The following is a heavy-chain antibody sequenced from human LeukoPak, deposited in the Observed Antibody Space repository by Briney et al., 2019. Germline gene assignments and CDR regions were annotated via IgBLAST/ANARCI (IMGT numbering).Heavy chain of an antibody. V-gene: IGHV3-53*01. CDR1: GFTVSSNY. CDR2: IYDIGNT. Sequence: PGGSLRLSCAVSGFTVSSNYMSWVRQAPGKGLEWVSVIYDIGNTYYADSVKGRFTISRDTSKNTVYLQMNSLRAEDTAVYCCARGGMRRPYDCWGQGALVTVSS. CDR3: ARGGMRRPYDC. J-gene: IGHJ4*02. D-gene: IGHD1-14*01.